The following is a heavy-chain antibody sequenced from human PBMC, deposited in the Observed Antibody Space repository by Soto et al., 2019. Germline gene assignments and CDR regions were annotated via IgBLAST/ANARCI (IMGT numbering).Heavy chain of an antibody. CDR1: GSTFTSYD. CDR3: ARGANKIFWDMEV. Sequence: ASLKVSCNTSGSTFTSYDINGGRHATGQGLEWMGWMNPNSGNTGYAQKFQGRVTMTRNTSVSTAYMGLSSLRSEDTAVYYCARGANKIFWDMEVWGKGTTVTVSS. CDR2: MNPNSGNT. D-gene: IGHD3-9*01. V-gene: IGHV1-8*01. J-gene: IGHJ6*03.